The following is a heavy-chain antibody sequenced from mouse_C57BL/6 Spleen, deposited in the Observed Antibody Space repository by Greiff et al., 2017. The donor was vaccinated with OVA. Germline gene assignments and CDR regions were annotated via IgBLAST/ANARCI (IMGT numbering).Heavy chain of an antibody. CDR1: GYTFTSYW. Sequence: QVQLQQSGAELVKPGASVKLSCKASGYTFTSYWMHWVKQRPGQGLEWIGMIHPNSGSTNYNEKFKSKATLTVDKSSSTAYMQLRSLTSEDSAVYYCARSDSKEFAYWGQGTLVTVSA. CDR2: IHPNSGST. D-gene: IGHD2-5*01. V-gene: IGHV1-64*01. J-gene: IGHJ3*01. CDR3: ARSDSKEFAY.